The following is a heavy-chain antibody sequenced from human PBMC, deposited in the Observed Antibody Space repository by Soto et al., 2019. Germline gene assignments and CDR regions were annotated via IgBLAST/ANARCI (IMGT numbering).Heavy chain of an antibody. CDR2: IYYSGST. CDR3: ASSSFTHIRFLEWFPWCDP. Sequence: SETLSLTCSVSGGSISSYYWSWIRQPPGEGLEWIGYIYYSGSTNYNPSLKSRVTISVDTSKNQISLKLSSVTAADTAVYFCASSSFTHIRFLEWFPWCDPWGQGPLVTVSS. D-gene: IGHD3-3*01. V-gene: IGHV4-59*01. J-gene: IGHJ5*02. CDR1: GGSISSYY.